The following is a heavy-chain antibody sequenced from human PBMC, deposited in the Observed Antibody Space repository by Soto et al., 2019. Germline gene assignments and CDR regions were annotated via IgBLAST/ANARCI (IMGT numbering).Heavy chain of an antibody. D-gene: IGHD3-3*01. CDR3: ARGRPLYDFWSGYSQRGYYYYMDV. CDR2: INHSGST. CDR1: GGSFSGYY. J-gene: IGHJ6*03. Sequence: TSETLSLTCAVYGGSFSGYYWSWIRQPPGKGLEWIGEINHSGSTNYNPSLKSRVTISVDTSKNQFSLKLSSVTAADTAVYYCARGRPLYDFWSGYSQRGYYYYMDVWGKGTTVTVSS. V-gene: IGHV4-34*01.